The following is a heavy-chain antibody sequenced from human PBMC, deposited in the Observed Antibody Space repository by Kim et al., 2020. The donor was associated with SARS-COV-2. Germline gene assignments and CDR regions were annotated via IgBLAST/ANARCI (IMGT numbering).Heavy chain of an antibody. CDR2: INEDGREK. CDR1: GFTFRSSYW. CDR3: ARDKGALDY. Sequence: GGSLRLSCAASGFTFRSSYWMSWVRQAPGKGPEWVANINEDGREKFYMDSVKGRFTISRDNAQNSLYLQMDSLRAEDTAVHYCARDKGALDYWGQGTLVT. J-gene: IGHJ4*02. V-gene: IGHV3-7*01. D-gene: IGHD1-26*01.